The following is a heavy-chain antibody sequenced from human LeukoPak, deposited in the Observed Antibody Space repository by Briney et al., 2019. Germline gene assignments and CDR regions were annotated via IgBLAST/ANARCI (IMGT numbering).Heavy chain of an antibody. J-gene: IGHJ4*02. CDR2: ININGSST. CDR1: GFTFSRYW. Sequence: PGGSLRLSCAASGFTFSRYWMHWVRQAPGKGLVWVSRININGSSTIYADSVKGRFTISRDNAKNTLYLQMSNLRADDTAVYYCARDRYCSGNGCQDLGYWGQGTLVTVSS. D-gene: IGHD2-15*01. V-gene: IGHV3-74*01. CDR3: ARDRYCSGNGCQDLGY.